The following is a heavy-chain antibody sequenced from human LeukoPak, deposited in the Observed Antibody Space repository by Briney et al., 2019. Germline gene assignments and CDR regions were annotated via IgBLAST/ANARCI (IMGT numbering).Heavy chain of an antibody. D-gene: IGHD1-1*01. V-gene: IGHV3-7*01. J-gene: IGHJ4*02. CDR1: GFSFSSYW. Sequence: PGGSLRLSCEGSGFSFSSYWMTWVRQLPGKGPEWVANIRQDESERYFADSVKGRFTISRDNAKKSVYLHMSSLRAEDTALYYCAREILEPGKTHEYWGQGTLVTVSS. CDR3: AREILEPGKTHEY. CDR2: IRQDESER.